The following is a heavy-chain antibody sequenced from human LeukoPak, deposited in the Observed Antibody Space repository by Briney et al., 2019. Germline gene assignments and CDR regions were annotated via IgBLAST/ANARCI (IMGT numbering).Heavy chain of an antibody. D-gene: IGHD1-14*01. Sequence: SETLSLTCAVQGASLRGSYWSWIRQPPGKGLQWIGQIDHSGSTHSIPSLKSRVTISLDTSQSQVSLKVNSVTAADTAVYFCARGGNGWYFDLWGRGTLVTVSS. CDR1: GASLRGSY. J-gene: IGHJ2*01. CDR3: ARGGNGWYFDL. V-gene: IGHV4-34*01. CDR2: IDHSGST.